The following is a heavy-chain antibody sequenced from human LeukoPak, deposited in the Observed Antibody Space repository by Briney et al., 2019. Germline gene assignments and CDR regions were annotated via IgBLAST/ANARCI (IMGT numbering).Heavy chain of an antibody. CDR2: INPNSGGT. Sequence: ASVKVSCKASGYTFTGFYMHWVRQAPGQGREWMGWINPNSGGTNYAQKFQGRVTMTRDTSISTAYMELSRLRSDDTAVYYCAREISSGYSSAFDIWGQGTMVTVSS. CDR1: GYTFTGFY. CDR3: AREISSGYSSAFDI. D-gene: IGHD3-22*01. V-gene: IGHV1-2*02. J-gene: IGHJ3*02.